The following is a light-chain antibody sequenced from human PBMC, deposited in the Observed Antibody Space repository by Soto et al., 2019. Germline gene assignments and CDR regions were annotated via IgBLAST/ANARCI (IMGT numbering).Light chain of an antibody. J-gene: IGLJ1*01. V-gene: IGLV1-40*01. CDR2: GNS. CDR3: QSYDSSLSAFYV. CDR1: SSNSGAGYD. Sequence: QSVLTQPPSVSGAPGQRVTISCTGSSSNSGAGYDVHWYQQLPGTAPKLLIYGNSNRPSGVPDRFSGSKSGTSASLAITGLQAEVEADYYCQSYDSSLSAFYVFGTGTKVTVL.